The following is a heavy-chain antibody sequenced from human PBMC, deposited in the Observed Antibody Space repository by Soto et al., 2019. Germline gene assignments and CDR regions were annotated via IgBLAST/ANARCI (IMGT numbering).Heavy chain of an antibody. D-gene: IGHD2-2*01. CDR2: IGHDGSNK. CDR3: ARGLVPPAVSLTKHYRYGMDV. CDR1: GFAFSGYG. V-gene: IGHV3-33*01. J-gene: IGHJ6*02. Sequence: QVQLVESGGGVVQPGRSLRLSCAASGFAFSGYGMHWVRQAPGKGLEWVTFIGHDGSNKYYADSVKGRFTISRDNSKNTLYLQMNSLRAEDTAVYYCARGLVPPAVSLTKHYRYGMDVWGQGTTVTVSS.